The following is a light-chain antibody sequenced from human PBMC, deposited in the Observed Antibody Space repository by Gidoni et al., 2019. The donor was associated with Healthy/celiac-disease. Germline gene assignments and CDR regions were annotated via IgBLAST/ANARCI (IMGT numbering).Light chain of an antibody. Sequence: QSVLTPPPSVSAAPGPKVTISCSGSSSNIGNNYVSWYQQLPGTAPKLLIYDNNKRPSGIPDRFSGSKSGTSATLGITGLQTGDEADYYCGTWDSSLSAVVFGGGTKLTV. CDR3: GTWDSSLSAVV. J-gene: IGLJ3*02. CDR1: SSNIGNNY. V-gene: IGLV1-51*01. CDR2: DNN.